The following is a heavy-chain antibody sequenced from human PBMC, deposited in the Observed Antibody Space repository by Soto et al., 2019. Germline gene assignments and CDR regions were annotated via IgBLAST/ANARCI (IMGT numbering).Heavy chain of an antibody. J-gene: IGHJ6*03. CDR3: ARGARGLYYMDV. V-gene: IGHV3-74*01. Sequence: EVQLVASGGGLVQPGGSLRLSCAASGFTFNNYWLHWVRQAPGKGLVWVSRINGDGSNTNYADSVTGRFTISRDNAKNTVYLQMNSLRAEDTAVYYCARGARGLYYMDVWGKGTTVTVSS. CDR1: GFTFNNYW. CDR2: INGDGSNT.